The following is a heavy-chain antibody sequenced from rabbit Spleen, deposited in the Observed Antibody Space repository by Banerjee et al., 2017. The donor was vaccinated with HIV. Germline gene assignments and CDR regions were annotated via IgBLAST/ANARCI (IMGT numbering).Heavy chain of an antibody. Sequence: QSLEESGGGLVKPGASLTLTCKASGFSFSSGYDMCWVRQAPGKGLKWIACIYAGSSGSTYSASWAKGRFTVSKTSSTTVTLQMTSLTAADTATYFCARDSRGGYGVDLWGPGTLVTVS. CDR1: GFSFSSGYD. J-gene: IGHJ4*01. V-gene: IGHV1S40*01. CDR3: ARDSRGGYGVDL. CDR2: IYAGSSGST. D-gene: IGHD1-1*01.